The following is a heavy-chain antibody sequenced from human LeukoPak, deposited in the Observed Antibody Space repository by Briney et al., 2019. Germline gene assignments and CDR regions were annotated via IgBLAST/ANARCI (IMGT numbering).Heavy chain of an antibody. V-gene: IGHV3-33*06. D-gene: IGHD3-10*01. CDR3: ANLPTDSHYYGSGKVY. J-gene: IGHJ4*02. Sequence: GGSLRLSCAASGFTFSSYGMHWVRQAPGKGLEWVAVIWYDGSNKYYADSVKGRFTISRDNSKNTLYLQMNSLRAEDTAVYYCANLPTDSHYYGSGKVYWGQGTLVTVSS. CDR2: IWYDGSNK. CDR1: GFTFSSYG.